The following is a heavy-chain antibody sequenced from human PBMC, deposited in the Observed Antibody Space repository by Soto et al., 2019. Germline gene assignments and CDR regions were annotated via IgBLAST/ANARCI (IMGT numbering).Heavy chain of an antibody. Sequence: ASVKVSCTASGYTFTSYAMHWVRQAPGQRLEWMGWINAGNSNTKYSQKFQGRVSITRDTSASTAYMELSSLRSEDTAVYYCARGGPPIDYWGQGTLVTVSS. CDR1: GYTFTSYA. J-gene: IGHJ4*02. CDR2: INAGNSNT. D-gene: IGHD3-10*01. CDR3: ARGGPPIDY. V-gene: IGHV1-3*01.